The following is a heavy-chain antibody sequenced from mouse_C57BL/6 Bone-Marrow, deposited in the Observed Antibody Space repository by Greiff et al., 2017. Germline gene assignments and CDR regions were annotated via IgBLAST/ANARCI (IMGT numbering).Heavy chain of an antibody. CDR1: GFSLSTSGMG. Sequence: QVTLKESGPGILQSSQTLSLTCSFSGFSLSTSGMGVSWIRQPSGKGLEWLAHIYWDDDKRYNPSLKSRLTISKDTSRNQVFLKITSVDTADTATYYCARSYGSSYVVAYWGQGTLVTVSA. D-gene: IGHD1-1*01. CDR2: IYWDDDK. V-gene: IGHV8-12*01. J-gene: IGHJ3*01. CDR3: ARSYGSSYVVAY.